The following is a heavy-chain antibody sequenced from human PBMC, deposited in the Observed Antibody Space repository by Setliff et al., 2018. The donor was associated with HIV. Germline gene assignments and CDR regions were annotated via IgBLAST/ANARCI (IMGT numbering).Heavy chain of an antibody. CDR1: GGSMNSDSYS. J-gene: IGHJ5*02. D-gene: IGHD3-3*01. Sequence: SETLSLTCTVSGGSMNSDSYSWTWLRQPAGKGPELIGHIYVGGSVIYNPSLANRVTISTVPSKNQFSLDLSSVTAADTAKYYCARAKTIGVSAVFFDPWGQGRPVTVSS. CDR2: IYVGGSV. V-gene: IGHV4-61*09. CDR3: ARAKTIGVSAVFFDP.